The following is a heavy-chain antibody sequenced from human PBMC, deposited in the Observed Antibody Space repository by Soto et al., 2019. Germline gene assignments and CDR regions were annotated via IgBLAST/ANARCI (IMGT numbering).Heavy chain of an antibody. Sequence: PSETLSLTSAVSGGSISSSNWWSWVRPPPGKGLERIGEIYHSGSTNYNPSLKSRVTISVDKSKNQFSLKLSSVTAADTAVYYCAREGITMVRGVIIRNWFDPWGQGTLVTVSS. V-gene: IGHV4-4*02. D-gene: IGHD3-10*01. CDR3: AREGITMVRGVIIRNWFDP. CDR2: IYHSGST. CDR1: GGSISSSNW. J-gene: IGHJ5*02.